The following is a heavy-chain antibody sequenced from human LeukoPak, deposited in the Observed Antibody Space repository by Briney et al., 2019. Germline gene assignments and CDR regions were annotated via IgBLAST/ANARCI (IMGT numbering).Heavy chain of an antibody. CDR1: GFTFSSYG. CDR3: ARDHGDTAMVYYFDY. Sequence: GGSLRLSCAASGFTFSSYGMHWVRQAPGKGLEWVAVIWYDGSNKYYADSVKGRFTISRDNSKNTLYLQMNSLRAEDTAVYYCARDHGDTAMVYYFDYWGQGTLVTVSS. J-gene: IGHJ4*02. D-gene: IGHD5-18*01. CDR2: IWYDGSNK. V-gene: IGHV3-33*01.